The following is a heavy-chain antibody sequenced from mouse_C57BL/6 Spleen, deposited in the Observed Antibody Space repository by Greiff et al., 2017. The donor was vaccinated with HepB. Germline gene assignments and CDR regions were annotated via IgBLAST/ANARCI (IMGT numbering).Heavy chain of an antibody. J-gene: IGHJ4*01. CDR3: ARGDSYYYGSSYAMDY. CDR1: GYAFSSYW. CDR2: IYPGDGDT. D-gene: IGHD1-1*01. Sequence: QVQLQQSGAELVKPGASVKISCKASGYAFSSYWMNWVKQRPGKGLEWIGQIYPGDGDTNYNGKFKGKATLTADKSSSTVYLELSRLTSDDSAVYYCARGDSYYYGSSYAMDYWVKEPQSPSPQ. V-gene: IGHV1-80*01.